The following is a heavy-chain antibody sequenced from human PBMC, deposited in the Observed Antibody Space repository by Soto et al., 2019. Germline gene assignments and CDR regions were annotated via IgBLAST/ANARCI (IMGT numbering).Heavy chain of an antibody. V-gene: IGHV3-30*18. Sequence: QVQLVESGGGVVQPGRSLRLSCAASGFTFSHYGMHWVRQAPGKGLEWVAVISYDGSNEYCADSVKGRFTISRDNSKNTLYLHMNSLRAEDTAVYFCAKDLGMGRGGGIGWYFDLWGRGTLVTVSS. CDR1: GFTFSHYG. J-gene: IGHJ2*01. CDR3: AKDLGMGRGGGIGWYFDL. D-gene: IGHD7-27*01. CDR2: ISYDGSNE.